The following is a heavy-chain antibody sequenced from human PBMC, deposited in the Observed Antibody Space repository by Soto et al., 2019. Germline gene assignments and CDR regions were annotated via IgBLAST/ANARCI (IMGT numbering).Heavy chain of an antibody. V-gene: IGHV3-30*18. CDR2: ISYDGTEK. D-gene: IGHD5-18*01. CDR1: GFTFSSYG. Sequence: QVQLVESGGGVVQPGRSLRLSCAASGFTFSSYGIHWVRQAPGKGLEWVALISYDGTEKYYADSVKGRFTISRDNSKNTLYLQMSSLGPEDTAVYYCVKERYAQLWLEDYGMVVWGQGTTVTV. CDR3: VKERYAQLWLEDYGMVV. J-gene: IGHJ6*02.